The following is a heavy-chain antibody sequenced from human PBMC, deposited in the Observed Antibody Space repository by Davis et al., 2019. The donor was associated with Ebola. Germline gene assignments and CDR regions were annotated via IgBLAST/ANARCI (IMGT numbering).Heavy chain of an antibody. CDR1: GYTFTDYY. D-gene: IGHD3-16*01. V-gene: IGHV1-2*02. Sequence: ASVKVSCKASGYTFTDYYIHWVRQAPGQGLEWMAWIDPKSGGGNYAPKFQGRVTMTTDTSISTAYMDLSSLGSDDTAVFYCVRELHGGQFNYWGQGTLVSVSS. J-gene: IGHJ4*02. CDR3: VRELHGGQFNY. CDR2: IDPKSGGG.